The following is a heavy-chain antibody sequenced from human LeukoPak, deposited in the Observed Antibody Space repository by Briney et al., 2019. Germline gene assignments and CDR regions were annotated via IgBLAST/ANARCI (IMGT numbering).Heavy chain of an antibody. CDR3: ARGVPYYDFWSGPTEYFQH. J-gene: IGHJ1*01. D-gene: IGHD3-3*01. V-gene: IGHV1-18*04. CDR2: ISAYNGNT. Sequence: ASVKVSCKASGYTFTSYGISWVRQAPGQGLEWMGWISAYNGNTNYAQKLQGRVTMTTDTSTSTAYMELRSLRSDDTAVYYCARGVPYYDFWSGPTEYFQHWGQGTLVTVSS. CDR1: GYTFTSYG.